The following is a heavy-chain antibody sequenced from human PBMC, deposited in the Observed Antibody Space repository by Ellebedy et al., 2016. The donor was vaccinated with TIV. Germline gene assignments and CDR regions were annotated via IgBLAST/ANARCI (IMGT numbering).Heavy chain of an antibody. CDR1: GDSLGSSSSY. CDR2: IYYSGST. J-gene: IGHJ5*02. V-gene: IGHV4-39*01. Sequence: SETLSLTCTVSGDSLGSSSSYWGWIRQPRGKGLEWIGSIYYSGSTSYNPSLESRVTISVDTSTGQFSLKLNSVTAADTAVYYCARGFGELLYVRWFDTWGQGTLVTVSS. CDR3: ARGFGELLYVRWFDT. D-gene: IGHD3-10*01.